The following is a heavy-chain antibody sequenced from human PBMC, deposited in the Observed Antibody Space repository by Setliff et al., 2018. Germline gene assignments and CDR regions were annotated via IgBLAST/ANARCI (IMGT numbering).Heavy chain of an antibody. CDR1: GDSNSSYY. CDR3: ARGKLRLGQLSLFYGFDI. Sequence: SETLSLTCTVSGDSNSSYYWSWIRQPAGKGLEWIGRIYSSGSTNFNPSLKSRVTMSMDTSKNQFSLKLSSVTAADTAIYYCARGKLRLGQLSLFYGFDIWGQGTMVTVSS. V-gene: IGHV4-4*07. CDR2: IYSSGST. D-gene: IGHD3-16*02. J-gene: IGHJ3*02.